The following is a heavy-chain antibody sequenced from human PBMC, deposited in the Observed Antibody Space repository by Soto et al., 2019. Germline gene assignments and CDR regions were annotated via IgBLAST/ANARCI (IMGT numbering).Heavy chain of an antibody. Sequence: GGSLRLSCAASGFTFSSYAMHWVRQAPGKGLEWVAVISYDGSNKYYADSVKGRFTISRDNSKNTLYLQMNSLRAEGTAVYYCARDGLSYDSSGYYLDYWGQGTLVTVSS. J-gene: IGHJ4*02. CDR1: GFTFSSYA. CDR2: ISYDGSNK. V-gene: IGHV3-30-3*01. CDR3: ARDGLSYDSSGYYLDY. D-gene: IGHD3-22*01.